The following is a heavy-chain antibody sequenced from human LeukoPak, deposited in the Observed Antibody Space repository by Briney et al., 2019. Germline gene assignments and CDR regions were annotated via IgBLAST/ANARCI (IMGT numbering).Heavy chain of an antibody. J-gene: IGHJ4*02. CDR3: ARSYYYDSSGYYTYYFDY. CDR1: GGTFSSYA. D-gene: IGHD3-22*01. CDR2: IIPIFGIA. Sequence: GASVKVSCKASGGTFSSYAISWVRQAPGQGLEWMGRIIPIFGIANYAQKFQGRVTITADKSTSTAYMELSSLRSEDTAVYYCARSYYYDSSGYYTYYFDYWGQGTLVTVSS. V-gene: IGHV1-69*04.